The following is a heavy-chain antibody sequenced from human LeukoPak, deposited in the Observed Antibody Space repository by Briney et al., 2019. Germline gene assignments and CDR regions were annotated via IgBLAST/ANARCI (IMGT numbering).Heavy chain of an antibody. D-gene: IGHD1-26*01. V-gene: IGHV4-31*03. CDR1: GGSISSGGYY. Sequence: PSETLSLTCTVSGGSISSGGYYWSWIRQHPGKGLEWIGYIYYSGSTYYNPSLKSRVTISVDTSKNQFSLKLSSVTAADTAVYYCARGASGSYLLLLDYWGQGTLVTVSS. J-gene: IGHJ4*02. CDR3: ARGASGSYLLLLDY. CDR2: IYYSGST.